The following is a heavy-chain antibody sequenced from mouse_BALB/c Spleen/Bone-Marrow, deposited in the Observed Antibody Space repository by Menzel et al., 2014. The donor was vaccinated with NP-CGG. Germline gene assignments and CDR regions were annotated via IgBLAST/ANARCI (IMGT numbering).Heavy chain of an antibody. J-gene: IGHJ4*01. CDR3: ASTITTVVAEGAMDY. V-gene: IGHV5-6*01. Sequence: EVKLQESGGDLVKPGGSLKLSCAASGFTFSSYGMSWVRQTPDKRLEWVATISSGGSYTYYPDSVKGRFTISRDNAKNTLYLQMSSLKSEDTAMYYCASTITTVVAEGAMDYWGQGTSVTVSS. CDR2: ISSGGSYT. CDR1: GFTFSSYG. D-gene: IGHD1-1*01.